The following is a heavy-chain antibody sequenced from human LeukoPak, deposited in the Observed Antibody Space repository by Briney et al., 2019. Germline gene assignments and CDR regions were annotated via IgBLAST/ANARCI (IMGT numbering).Heavy chain of an antibody. CDR1: GYTFTSYY. J-gene: IGHJ4*02. CDR3: ARWYSSSWYDY. D-gene: IGHD6-13*01. CDR2: ISAYNDNT. Sequence: ASVNVSCKASGYTFTSYYIHWVRQAPGHGLEWMGWISAYNDNTNYAQKLQGRVTMTTDTSTSTAYMERRSLRSDDTAVYYCARWYSSSWYDYWGQGTLVTVSS. V-gene: IGHV1-18*04.